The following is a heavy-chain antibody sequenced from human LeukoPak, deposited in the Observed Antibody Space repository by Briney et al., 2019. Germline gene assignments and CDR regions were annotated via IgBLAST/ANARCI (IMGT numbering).Heavy chain of an antibody. J-gene: IGHJ4*02. CDR3: ARETGSGYGLDY. D-gene: IGHD3-22*01. CDR1: GGSISSSSYY. Sequence: PSETLSLTCTVSGGSISSSSYYWGWIRQPPGKGLEWIGSIYYSGSTYYNPSLKSRVTISVDTSKNQFSLKLSSVTAADTAVYYCARETGSGYGLDYWSQGTLVTVSS. CDR2: IYYSGST. V-gene: IGHV4-39*02.